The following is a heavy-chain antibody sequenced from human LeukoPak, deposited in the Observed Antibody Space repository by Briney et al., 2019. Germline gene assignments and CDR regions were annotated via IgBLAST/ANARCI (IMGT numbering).Heavy chain of an antibody. V-gene: IGHV4-4*02. CDR3: SRESGPFCPFGY. Sequence: SETLSLTCGVSGGSITSTNWWSWVPQPPGQGLEWIGEISLRGRTNYNPSLNSRVTMSLDESKNQLSLNLTSVTAADTAIYYCSRESGPFCPFGYWGQGTLVTVPS. J-gene: IGHJ4*02. CDR1: GGSITSTNW. CDR2: ISLRGRT. D-gene: IGHD1-26*01.